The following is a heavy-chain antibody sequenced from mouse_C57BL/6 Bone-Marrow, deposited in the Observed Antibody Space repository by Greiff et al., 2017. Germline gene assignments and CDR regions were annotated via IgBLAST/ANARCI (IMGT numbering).Heavy chain of an antibody. V-gene: IGHV1-50*01. J-gene: IGHJ2*01. CDR3: APYSNFFDY. CDR2: IDPSDSDT. CDR1: GYTFTSYW. D-gene: IGHD2-5*01. Sequence: VQLQQPGAELVKPGASVKLSCKASGYTFTSYWMQWVKQRPGQGLEWIGEIDPSDSDTNYNQKFKGKATLTVDTSSSTAYMQLSSLTSEDSAVYYCAPYSNFFDYWGQGTTLTVSS.